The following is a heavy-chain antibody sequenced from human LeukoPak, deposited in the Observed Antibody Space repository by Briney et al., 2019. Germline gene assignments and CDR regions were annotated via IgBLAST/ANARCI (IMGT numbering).Heavy chain of an antibody. J-gene: IGHJ5*02. Sequence: ASVKVSCKASGYTFTGYYMHWVRQAPGQGLEWMGRINPNSGGTNYAQKFQGRVTMTRDTSTSTVYMELSSLRFEDTAVYYCARDGVAAATFHWFDPWGQGTLVTVSS. CDR3: ARDGVAAATFHWFDP. V-gene: IGHV1-2*06. D-gene: IGHD2-2*01. CDR2: INPNSGGT. CDR1: GYTFTGYY.